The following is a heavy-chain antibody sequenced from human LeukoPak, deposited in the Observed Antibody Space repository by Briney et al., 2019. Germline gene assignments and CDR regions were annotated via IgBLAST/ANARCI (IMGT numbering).Heavy chain of an antibody. J-gene: IGHJ4*02. CDR1: GYTFTSYG. Sequence: ASVKVSCKASGYTFTSYGISRVRQAPGQGLEWMGWISAYNGNTNYAQKLQGRVTMTTDTSTSTAYMELRSLRSDDTAVYYCARDLLPIVVVPAAIGYWGQGTLVTVSS. D-gene: IGHD2-2*02. CDR3: ARDLLPIVVVPAAIGY. CDR2: ISAYNGNT. V-gene: IGHV1-18*01.